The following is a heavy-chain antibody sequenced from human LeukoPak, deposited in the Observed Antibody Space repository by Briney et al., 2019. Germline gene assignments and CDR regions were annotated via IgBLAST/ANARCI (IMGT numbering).Heavy chain of an antibody. V-gene: IGHV3-7*01. Sequence: GGSLRLSCAASGFTFSNYWMSWVCQAPRKGLEWVANIKQDGSEKYYVDSVKGRFTISRDNAKNTLYLQMNSLRAEDTAVYYCARVASRLAFHFDYWGQGTLVTVSS. D-gene: IGHD6-25*01. CDR2: IKQDGSEK. CDR3: ARVASRLAFHFDY. CDR1: GFTFSNYW. J-gene: IGHJ4*02.